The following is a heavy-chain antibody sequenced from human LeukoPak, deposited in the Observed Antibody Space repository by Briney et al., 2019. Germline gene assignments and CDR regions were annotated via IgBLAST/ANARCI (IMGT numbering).Heavy chain of an antibody. Sequence: GGSLRLSCAASGFTFSSYWMHWVRQAHGKGLVWVSRINSDGSSTSYADSVKGRFTISRDNAKNTLYLQMNSLRAEDTAVYYCVRGGDAGKSGDAFTIWGQGTMVTVSS. D-gene: IGHD4-23*01. V-gene: IGHV3-74*01. CDR2: INSDGSST. CDR1: GFTFSSYW. J-gene: IGHJ3*02. CDR3: VRGGDAGKSGDAFTI.